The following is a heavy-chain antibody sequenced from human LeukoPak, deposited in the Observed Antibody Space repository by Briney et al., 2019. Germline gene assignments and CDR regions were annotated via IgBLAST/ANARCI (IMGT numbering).Heavy chain of an antibody. J-gene: IGHJ4*02. CDR3: AKDLGYCSSTSCYAVVDTAMVIDY. V-gene: IGHV3-23*01. CDR1: GFTFSSSG. CDR2: ISGSGGST. Sequence: PGGSLRLSCAASGFTFSSSGMHWVRQAPGKGLEWVSAISGSGGSTYYADSVKGRFTISRDNSKNTLYLQMNSLRAEDTAVYYCAKDLGYCSSTSCYAVVDTAMVIDYWGQGTLVTVSS. D-gene: IGHD2-2*01.